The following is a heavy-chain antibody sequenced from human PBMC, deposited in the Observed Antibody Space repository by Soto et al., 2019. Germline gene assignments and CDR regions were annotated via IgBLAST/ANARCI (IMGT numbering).Heavy chain of an antibody. Sequence: LSLTCTVSGGSISSYYWSWIRQPPGKGLEWIGYIYYSGSTNYNPSLKSRVTISVDTSKNQFSLKLSSVTAADTAVYFCARVRAGCSRTSCYLEDWGQGTLVTVSS. CDR3: ARVRAGCSRTSCYLED. CDR1: GGSISSYY. J-gene: IGHJ4*02. CDR2: IYYSGST. V-gene: IGHV4-59*12. D-gene: IGHD2-2*01.